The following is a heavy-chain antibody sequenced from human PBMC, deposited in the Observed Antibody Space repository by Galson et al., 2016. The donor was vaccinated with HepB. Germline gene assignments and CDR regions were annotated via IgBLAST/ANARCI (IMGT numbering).Heavy chain of an antibody. CDR3: AKGRLGSSWFPSFDY. V-gene: IGHV3-23*01. CDR1: GFTSDSYA. CDR2: ISAGDAGT. D-gene: IGHD6-13*01. J-gene: IGHJ4*02. Sequence: RLSCAASGFTSDSYAMSWVRQAPGKGLEWVSSISAGDAGTYYADSVKGRFTVSRDNSKNTLSLQVNSLRGEDTAVYYCAKGRLGSSWFPSFDYWGQGTVVTVSS.